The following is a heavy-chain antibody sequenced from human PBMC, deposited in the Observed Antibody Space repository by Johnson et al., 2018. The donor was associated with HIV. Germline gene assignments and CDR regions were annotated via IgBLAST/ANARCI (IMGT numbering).Heavy chain of an antibody. CDR2: INWNSRSM. V-gene: IGHV3-9*01. CDR3: VKDLGSALAYCGEDCTHGFDM. CDR1: GFTFDDYA. D-gene: IGHD2-21*02. Sequence: EVQLVESGGGLVQPGGSLRLSCTASGFTFDDYAMHWVRQAPGKGLEWVSGINWNSRSMGYADSVKGRFTISRDHAKNSLYMQMNSLKPEDTSLYYCVKDLGSALAYCGEDCTHGFDMWGQGTMVTVSS. J-gene: IGHJ3*02.